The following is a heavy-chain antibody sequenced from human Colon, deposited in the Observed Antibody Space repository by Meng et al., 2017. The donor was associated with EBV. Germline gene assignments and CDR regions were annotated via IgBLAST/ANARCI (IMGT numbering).Heavy chain of an antibody. CDR1: GASISSNNW. V-gene: IGHV4-4*02. Sequence: HGLPQWCAPGLLGPWRTLSVTCAVAGASISSNNWWSWVRQPPGKVLGWIGEIYHGWNTNYNPSLKSRVTISVDRSNDQFSLSLSSVTAADTAVYYCARGNAYNAPSFDYWGQGTLVTVSS. CDR2: IYHGWNT. J-gene: IGHJ4*02. CDR3: ARGNAYNAPSFDY. D-gene: IGHD5-24*01.